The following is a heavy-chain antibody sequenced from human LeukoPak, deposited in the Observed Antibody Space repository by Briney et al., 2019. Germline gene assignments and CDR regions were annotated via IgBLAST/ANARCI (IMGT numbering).Heavy chain of an antibody. CDR3: ARGSVLRYFDWLLYGGGDAFDI. Sequence: ASVKVSCKASGYTFTSYGISWVRQAPGQGLEWMGWISAYNGNTNYAQKLQGRVTMTTDTSTNTAYMELRSLRSDDTAVYYCARGSVLRYFDWLLYGGGDAFDIWGQGTMVTVSS. J-gene: IGHJ3*02. D-gene: IGHD3-9*01. CDR2: ISAYNGNT. V-gene: IGHV1-18*04. CDR1: GYTFTSYG.